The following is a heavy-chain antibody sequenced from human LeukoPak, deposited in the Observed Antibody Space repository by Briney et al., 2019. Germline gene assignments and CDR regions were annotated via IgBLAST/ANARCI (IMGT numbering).Heavy chain of an antibody. Sequence: ASVNVSCKASGYTFTSYGISWVRQAPGQGLEWMGWISAYNGNTNYAQKLQGRVTMTTDTSTSTAYMGLSSLRYEDTAVYYCARGYCRGGSCYWPFDYWGQGTLVTVSS. J-gene: IGHJ4*02. D-gene: IGHD2-15*01. CDR2: ISAYNGNT. CDR3: ARGYCRGGSCYWPFDY. V-gene: IGHV1-18*04. CDR1: GYTFTSYG.